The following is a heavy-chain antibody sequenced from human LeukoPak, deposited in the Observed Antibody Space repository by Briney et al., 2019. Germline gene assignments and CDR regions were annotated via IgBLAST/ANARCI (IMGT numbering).Heavy chain of an antibody. CDR3: ARVIATVTTSRTYGMDV. J-gene: IGHJ6*02. V-gene: IGHV4-31*03. Sequence: SQTLSLTCTVSGGSISSGGYYWSWIRQHPGKGLEWIGYIYYSGSTYYNPSLKSRVTISVDTSKNQFSLKLSSVTAADTAVYFCARVIATVTTSRTYGMDVWGQGTTVTVSS. CDR2: IYYSGST. D-gene: IGHD4-17*01. CDR1: GGSISSGGYY.